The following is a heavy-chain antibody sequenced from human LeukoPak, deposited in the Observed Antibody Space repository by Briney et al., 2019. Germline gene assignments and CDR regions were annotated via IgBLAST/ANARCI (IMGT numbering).Heavy chain of an antibody. CDR3: AKDVSGSIDS. CDR2: ISGDGGRT. J-gene: IGHJ4*02. Sequence: GWSLRLSCAASGFIFSDYNMHWVRQVPGKGLEWVSMISGDGGRTSYADSVKGRVTISRDNSKNSLYLQMNSLRTEDTAFYYCAKDVSGSIDSWGQGTLVTVSS. D-gene: IGHD5/OR15-5a*01. CDR1: GFIFSDYN. V-gene: IGHV3-43*02.